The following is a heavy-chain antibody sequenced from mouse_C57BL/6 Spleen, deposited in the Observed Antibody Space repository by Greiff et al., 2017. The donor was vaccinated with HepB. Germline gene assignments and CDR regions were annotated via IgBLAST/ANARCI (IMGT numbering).Heavy chain of an antibody. J-gene: IGHJ2*01. Sequence: VKLMESGAELVKPGASVKISCKASGYAFSSYWMNWVKQRPGKGLEWIGQIYPGDGDTNYNGKFKGKATLTADKSSSPAYRQLSSRTSEDSAVYFGARGGLYYGSSPCYFDYWGQGTTLTVSS. CDR3: ARGGLYYGSSPCYFDY. CDR1: GYAFSSYW. CDR2: IYPGDGDT. D-gene: IGHD1-1*01. V-gene: IGHV1-80*01.